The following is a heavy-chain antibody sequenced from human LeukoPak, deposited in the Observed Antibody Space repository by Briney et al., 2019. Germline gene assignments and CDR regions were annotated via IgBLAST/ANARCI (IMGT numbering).Heavy chain of an antibody. J-gene: IGHJ4*02. CDR1: GGSISSYY. Sequence: PSETLSLTCTVSGGSISSYYWSWIRQPPGKGLEWIGDIYYSGSTNYNPSLKSRVTISVDTSKNQFSLRLSSVTAADTAVYYSARLASGSYGPLTPFDYWGQGTLVAVSS. V-gene: IGHV4-59*08. D-gene: IGHD1-26*01. CDR2: IYYSGST. CDR3: ARLASGSYGPLTPFDY.